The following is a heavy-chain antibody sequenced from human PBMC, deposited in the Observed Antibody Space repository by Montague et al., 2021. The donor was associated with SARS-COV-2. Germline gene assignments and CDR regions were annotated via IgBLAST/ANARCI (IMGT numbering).Heavy chain of an antibody. CDR3: ARSHYDILTGYYTVFDD. D-gene: IGHD3-9*01. Sequence: VKPTQTLTLTCTFSGFSLSTSGMCVSWIRQPPGKALEWLALIDWDDDKYYSTSLKTRLTISKDTSKNQVVLTMTNMDPVDTATYYCARSHYDILTGYYTVFDDGGQGTLVTVSS. J-gene: IGHJ4*02. CDR2: IDWDDDK. CDR1: GFSLSTSGMC. V-gene: IGHV2-70*01.